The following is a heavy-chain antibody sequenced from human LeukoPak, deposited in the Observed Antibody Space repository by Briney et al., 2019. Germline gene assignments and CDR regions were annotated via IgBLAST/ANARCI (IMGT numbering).Heavy chain of an antibody. Sequence: GGSLRLSCPGSRFTFSNEWCHWVGQAPGKGLVWVSRINTDGSTTTYADSVKGRFTISRDNAKNTLYLQMNSLRVKDTAVHYCARSRGRRYQYGARGTLVTVSS. D-gene: IGHD3-16*02. CDR1: RFTFSNEW. J-gene: IGHJ4*02. CDR2: INTDGSTT. CDR3: ARSRGRRYQY. V-gene: IGHV3-74*01.